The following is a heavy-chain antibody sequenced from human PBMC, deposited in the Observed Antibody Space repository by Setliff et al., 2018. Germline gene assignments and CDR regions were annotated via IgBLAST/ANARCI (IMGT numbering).Heavy chain of an antibody. D-gene: IGHD3-22*01. V-gene: IGHV1-69*05. J-gene: IGHJ6*03. CDR2: TIPIFGTT. CDR1: GYTFSSYG. CDR3: VREGVDSRSSTDYRYYMDV. Sequence: GASVKVSCKASGYTFSSYGISWVRQAPGQGLEWMGGTIPIFGTTDYAQKFQGRVTIITDESTSTAFMQLSSLRSEDTAVYYCVREGVDSRSSTDYRYYMDVWGKGTTVTVSS.